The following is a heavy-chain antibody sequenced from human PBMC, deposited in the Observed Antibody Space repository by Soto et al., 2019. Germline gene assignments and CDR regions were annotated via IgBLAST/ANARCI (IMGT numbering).Heavy chain of an antibody. CDR2: INHSGST. CDR1: GGSFSGYY. CDR3: ARVGIVVVPAAMPLRY. Sequence: QVQLQQWGAGLLKPSETLSLTCAVYGGSFSGYYWSWIRQPPGKGLEWIGEINHSGSTNYNPSLKSRVTISVDTSKKQFSLKLSSVTAADTAVYYCARVGIVVVPAAMPLRYWSQGTLVTVSS. J-gene: IGHJ4*02. V-gene: IGHV4-34*01. D-gene: IGHD2-2*01.